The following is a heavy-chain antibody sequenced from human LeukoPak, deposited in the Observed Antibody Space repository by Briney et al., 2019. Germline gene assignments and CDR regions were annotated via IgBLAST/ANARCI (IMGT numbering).Heavy chain of an antibody. J-gene: IGHJ5*01. V-gene: IGHV1-2*06. CDR3: ARDASNWSAFDS. CDR1: GYTFSGYS. CDR2: INPNSGVT. D-gene: IGHD1-20*01. Sequence: ASVKVSCKASGYTFSGYSMHWLRQAPEQGLEWMGRINPNSGVTYYAQKFQGRVTMTSDTSITTAYMELSSLTSDDTATYYCARDASNWSAFDSWGQGTLVIVSS.